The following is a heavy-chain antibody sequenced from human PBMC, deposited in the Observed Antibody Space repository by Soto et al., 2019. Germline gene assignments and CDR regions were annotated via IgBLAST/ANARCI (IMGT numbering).Heavy chain of an antibody. Sequence: PGGSLRLSCAGSGFTFSHYWMSWVRQAPGKGLEWIGRVKSKGDGETKDYAAPLQGRFTTSRDDSKNMVYLQMNSLTIEDTGVYFCTTDPRDWGQGTQVTVSS. V-gene: IGHV3-15*01. CDR2: VKSKGDGETK. J-gene: IGHJ4*02. CDR3: TTDPRD. CDR1: GFTFSHYW.